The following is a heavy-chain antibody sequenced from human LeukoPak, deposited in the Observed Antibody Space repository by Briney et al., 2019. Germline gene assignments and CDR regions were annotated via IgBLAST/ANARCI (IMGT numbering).Heavy chain of an antibody. V-gene: IGHV4-59*12. Sequence: SETLSLTCTVSGGSISSYYWSWIRQPPGKGLEWIGYIYYSGNTYYNPSLKRRITISVETYKNQFSLKLTSVTAADTAVYYCARDMTGAHWFDPWGQGTLVTVSS. CDR2: IYYSGNT. D-gene: IGHD1-14*01. CDR3: ARDMTGAHWFDP. CDR1: GGSISSYY. J-gene: IGHJ5*02.